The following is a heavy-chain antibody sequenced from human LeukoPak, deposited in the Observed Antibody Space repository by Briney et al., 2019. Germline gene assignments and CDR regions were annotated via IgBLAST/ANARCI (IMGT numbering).Heavy chain of an antibody. J-gene: IGHJ3*02. D-gene: IGHD4-17*01. V-gene: IGHV4-4*07. CDR3: ASYGDYEARRAFDI. Sequence: SETLSLTCTVSGGSISSYYWSWIRQPAGKGLEWIGRIYTSGSTNYNPSLKSRVTMSVDTSKNQFSLKLSSVTAADTAVYYCASYGDYEARRAFDIWGQGTTVTVSS. CDR1: GGSISSYY. CDR2: IYTSGST.